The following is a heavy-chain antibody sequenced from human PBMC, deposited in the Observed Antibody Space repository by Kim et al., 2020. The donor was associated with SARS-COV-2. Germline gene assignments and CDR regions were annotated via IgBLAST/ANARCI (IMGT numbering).Heavy chain of an antibody. D-gene: IGHD5-12*01. CDR3: ARVGGGYSGYESIYYYYGMDV. CDR2: IIPILGIA. CDR1: GGTFSSYT. Sequence: SVKVSCKASGGTFSSYTISWVRQAPGQGLEWMGRIIPILGIANYAQKFQGRVTITADKSTSTAYMELSSLRSEDTAVYYCARVGGGYSGYESIYYYYGMDVWGQGTTVTVSS. V-gene: IGHV1-69*02. J-gene: IGHJ6*02.